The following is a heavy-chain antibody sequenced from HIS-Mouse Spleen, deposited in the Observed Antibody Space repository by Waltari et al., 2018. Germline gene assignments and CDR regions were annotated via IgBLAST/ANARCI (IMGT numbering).Heavy chain of an antibody. CDR3: ASTQGATDAFDI. CDR2: IIPILGIA. CDR1: GGTFSSYA. J-gene: IGHJ3*02. Sequence: QVQLVQSGAEVKKPGSSVKVPCKASGGTFSSYAISWVRQAPGQGLEWMGRIIPILGIANYAQKFQGRVTITADKSTSTAYMELSSLRSEDTAVYYCASTQGATDAFDIWGQGTMVTVSS. V-gene: IGHV1-69*04. D-gene: IGHD1-26*01.